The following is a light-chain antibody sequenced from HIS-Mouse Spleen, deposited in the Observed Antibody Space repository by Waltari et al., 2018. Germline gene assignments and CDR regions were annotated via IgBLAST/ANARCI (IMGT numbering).Light chain of an antibody. V-gene: IGLV2-11*01. CDR1: SSDVGGYNY. CDR3: CSYAGSYTFVV. Sequence: QSALTQPRSVSGSPGQSVTISCTGTSSDVGGYNYVSWYQQHPGKAPKLMLYDFSKPPSGVPDRFSSSKSGNPASLTISGLQAEDEADYYCCSYAGSYTFVVFGGGTKLTVL. J-gene: IGLJ2*01. CDR2: DFS.